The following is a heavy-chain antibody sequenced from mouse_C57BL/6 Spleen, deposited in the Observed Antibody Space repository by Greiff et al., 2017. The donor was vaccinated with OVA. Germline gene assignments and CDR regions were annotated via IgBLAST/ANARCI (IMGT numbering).Heavy chain of an antibody. Sequence: QVQLQQPGAELVKPGASVKLSCKASGYTFTSYWMHWVKQRPGRGLEWIGMIDPYSGGTKYNEKFKGKATLTVDKPSSTAYMQLSSLTSEDSAVYYCARPGLGLYDLDYWGQGTTLTVSS. CDR2: IDPYSGGT. V-gene: IGHV1-72*01. CDR3: ARPGLGLYDLDY. CDR1: GYTFTSYW. J-gene: IGHJ2*01. D-gene: IGHD3-3*01.